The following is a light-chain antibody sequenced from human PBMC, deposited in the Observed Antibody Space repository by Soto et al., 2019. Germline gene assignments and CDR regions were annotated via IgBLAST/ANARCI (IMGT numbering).Light chain of an antibody. J-gene: IGKJ3*01. V-gene: IGKV3-20*01. CDR1: QSVGSNY. Sequence: EIVLTQSPGTLSLSPGERATLSCRASQSVGSNYLAWYQQKPGQAPRLLIYGASNRASGIPDRFSGSGSGTDFTLTISRLEPEDLAAYYCQQYGSSPETSFGPGTKVDIK. CDR3: QQYGSSPETS. CDR2: GAS.